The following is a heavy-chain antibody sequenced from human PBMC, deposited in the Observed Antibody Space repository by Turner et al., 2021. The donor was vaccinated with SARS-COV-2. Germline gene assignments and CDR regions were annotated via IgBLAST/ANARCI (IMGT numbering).Heavy chain of an antibody. CDR1: GFTFSNYA. J-gene: IGHJ2*01. CDR2: KSDDGSNK. D-gene: IGHD2-21*02. CDR3: ARDLPLANCGGDCYSGFDL. Sequence: QVQLLESGGGVVQPGRSLSLSCAASGFTFSNYAMHWVRPAQGKGLEGVAVKSDDGSNKYYVDSVKGRFTISSNNSKNTLYLQMNSLRAEETAVYYCARDLPLANCGGDCYSGFDLWGRGTLVTVSS. V-gene: IGHV3-30-3*01.